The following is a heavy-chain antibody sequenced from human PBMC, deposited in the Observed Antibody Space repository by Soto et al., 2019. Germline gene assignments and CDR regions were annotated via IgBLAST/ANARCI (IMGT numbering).Heavy chain of an antibody. CDR2: LSAYDDNT. D-gene: IGHD3-22*01. J-gene: IGHJ6*02. CDR3: ARGGYYDSSGSRNYHYYGMHV. V-gene: IGHV1-18*01. CDR1: GYRFTSYG. Sequence: QAQLVQSGPEVKKPGASVKVSCKASGYRFTSYGISWVRQAPGQGLEWMGWLSAYDDNTKYAQTLQGRVSMSTDTSTNTAYMELRSLRSDDTAMYYCARGGYYDSSGSRNYHYYGMHVWGQGTTVTVSS.